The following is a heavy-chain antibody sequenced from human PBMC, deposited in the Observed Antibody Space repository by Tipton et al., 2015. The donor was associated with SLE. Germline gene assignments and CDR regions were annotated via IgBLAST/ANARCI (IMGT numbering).Heavy chain of an antibody. V-gene: IGHV4-39*07. CDR2: TYYSGST. Sequence: TLSLTCTVSGGSISSSSYYWGWIRQPPGKGLEWIGTTYYSGSTYYSPSLKSRVTISVDTSKNQFSLKLSSVTAADTAVYYCARGSSIAVAGTGFDYLGQGTLGTVSS. CDR3: ARGSSIAVAGTGFDY. J-gene: IGHJ4*02. CDR1: GGSISSSSYY. D-gene: IGHD6-19*01.